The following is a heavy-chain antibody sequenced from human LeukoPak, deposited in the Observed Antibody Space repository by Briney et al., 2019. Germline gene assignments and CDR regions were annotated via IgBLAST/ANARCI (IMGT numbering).Heavy chain of an antibody. Sequence: GEPLKISCKGSGYSFASYWIGWVRQMPGKGLEWMGIIYPGDSDTRYSPSFQGQVTISADKSISTAYLQWSSLKASDTAMYYCARQYDSSGYLGLDAFDIWGQGTMVTVSS. D-gene: IGHD3-22*01. CDR1: GYSFASYW. J-gene: IGHJ3*02. V-gene: IGHV5-51*01. CDR2: IYPGDSDT. CDR3: ARQYDSSGYLGLDAFDI.